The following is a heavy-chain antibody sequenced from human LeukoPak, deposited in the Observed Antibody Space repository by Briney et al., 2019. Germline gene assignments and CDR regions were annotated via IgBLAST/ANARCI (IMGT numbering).Heavy chain of an antibody. CDR2: IHAYNGNT. CDR3: ARDSHDYGSGSYYRPYYYGMDV. V-gene: IGHV1-18*01. D-gene: IGHD3-10*01. Sequence: ASVTVSCKASGYTFTSYGISWVRQAPGQGLEWMGLIHAYNGNTNYAQKLQGRVTMTTDTSTSTAYMELRSLRSDDTAVYYCARDSHDYGSGSYYRPYYYGMDVWGQGTTVNVSS. CDR1: GYTFTSYG. J-gene: IGHJ6*02.